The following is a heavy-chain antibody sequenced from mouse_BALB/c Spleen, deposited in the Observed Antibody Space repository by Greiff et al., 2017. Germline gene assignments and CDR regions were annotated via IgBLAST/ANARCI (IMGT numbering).Heavy chain of an antibody. J-gene: IGHJ3*01. CDR2: ISYSGST. CDR3: ARQLVGFAY. Sequence: ESGPGLVKPSQSLSLTCTVTGYSITSDYAWNWIRQFPGNKLEWMGYISYSGSTSYNPSLKSRISITRDTSKNQFFLQLNSVTTEDTATYYCARQLVGFAYWGQGTLVTVSA. V-gene: IGHV3-2*02. D-gene: IGHD4-1*02. CDR1: GYSITSDYA.